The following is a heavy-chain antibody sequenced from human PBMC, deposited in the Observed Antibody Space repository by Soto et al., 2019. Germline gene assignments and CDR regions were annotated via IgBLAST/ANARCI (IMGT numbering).Heavy chain of an antibody. V-gene: IGHV5-51*01. D-gene: IGHD2-21*01. Sequence: WGCPQSSHKGSGYNLTRYWIGWVPQMAVKRPAWMGIMYPGDSDTRYSPSFQGQVTISADKSISTAYLQWSSLKASDTAMYYCARHSRHGLWYDYYYYGMDVWGQGTTVTVSS. J-gene: IGHJ6*01. CDR3: ARHSRHGLWYDYYYYGMDV. CDR2: MYPGDSDT. CDR1: GYNLTRYW.